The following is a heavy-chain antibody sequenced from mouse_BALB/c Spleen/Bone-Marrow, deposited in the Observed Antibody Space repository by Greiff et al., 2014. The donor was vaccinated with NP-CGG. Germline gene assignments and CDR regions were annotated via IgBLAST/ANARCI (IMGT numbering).Heavy chain of an antibody. V-gene: IGHV7-3*02. Sequence: VQVVESGGGLVQPGGSLRLSCTTSGFTFTDYFMTWVRQPPGKALEWLGFIRNKPNGYTTEYNPSVKGRFTISRDNSQGILYLQMNTLRAEDSAIYYCARDYSGYFDFWGQGTTLTVSS. D-gene: IGHD5-1*01. CDR1: GFTFTDYF. CDR3: ARDYSGYFDF. J-gene: IGHJ2*01. CDR2: IRNKPNGYTT.